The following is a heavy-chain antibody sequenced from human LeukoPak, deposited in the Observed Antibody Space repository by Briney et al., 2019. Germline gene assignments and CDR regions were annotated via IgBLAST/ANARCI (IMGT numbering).Heavy chain of an antibody. V-gene: IGHV4-34*01. CDR1: GGSFSGYY. CDR2: INHSGST. CDR3: ARADRYCSSTSCYSSRGQFDY. J-gene: IGHJ4*02. D-gene: IGHD2-2*01. Sequence: PSETLSLTCAAYGGSFSGYYWSWIRQPPGKGLEWIGEINHSGSTNYNPSLKSRVTISVDTSKNQFSLKLSSVTAADTAVYYCARADRYCSSTSCYSSRGQFDYWGQGTLVTVSS.